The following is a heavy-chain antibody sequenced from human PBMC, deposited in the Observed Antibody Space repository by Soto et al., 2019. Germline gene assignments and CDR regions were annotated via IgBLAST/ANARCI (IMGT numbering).Heavy chain of an antibody. J-gene: IGHJ6*03. Sequence: EVQLVESGGGLVKPGESLRLSCAASGFTFNDFSMNWVRQAAGRGPEWVSSIDTTSGYIYYADSVKGRFTISRDNAQNSRYLQMYSLRADDTAVYLCVRDIGLYLRSGYMYVWGRGTAVTVSS. CDR2: IDTTSGYI. CDR1: GFTFNDFS. D-gene: IGHD3-9*01. V-gene: IGHV3-21*01. CDR3: VRDIGLYLRSGYMYV.